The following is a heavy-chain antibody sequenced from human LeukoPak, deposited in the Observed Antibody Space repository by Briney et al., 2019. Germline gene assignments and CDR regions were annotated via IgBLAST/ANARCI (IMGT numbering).Heavy chain of an antibody. V-gene: IGHV1-46*01. D-gene: IGHD3-10*01. CDR1: GYTFTSNY. J-gene: IGHJ4*02. CDR2: IYPRDGST. CDR3: ARTDYYGSGSTDY. Sequence: APVKVSCKASGYTFTSNYIHWVRQAPGQGLEWMGMIYPRDGSTSYAQKFQGRVTVTRDTSTSTVYMELSSLRSEDTAVYYCARTDYYGSGSTDYWGQGTLVTVSS.